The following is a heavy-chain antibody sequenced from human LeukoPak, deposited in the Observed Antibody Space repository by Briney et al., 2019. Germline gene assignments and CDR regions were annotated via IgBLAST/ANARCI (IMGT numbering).Heavy chain of an antibody. D-gene: IGHD1-26*01. CDR3: ARGYVGATEYCFDP. CDR2: MNPNSGNT. CDR1: GYTFTSYD. V-gene: IGHV1-8*01. Sequence: GASVKVSCKTSGYTFTSYDINWVRQAAGQGLEWMGWMNPNSGNTGYAQKFQGRVTMTRNTSISTAYMQLSSLRSDDPAVYYCARGYVGATEYCFDPWGQGTLVTVSS. J-gene: IGHJ5*02.